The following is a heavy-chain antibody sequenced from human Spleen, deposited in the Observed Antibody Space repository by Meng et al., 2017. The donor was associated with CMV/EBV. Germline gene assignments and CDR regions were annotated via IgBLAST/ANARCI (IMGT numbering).Heavy chain of an antibody. J-gene: IGHJ4*02. D-gene: IGHD2-21*02. CDR3: ARVVTALWGYYFDY. V-gene: IGHV4-30-2*06. CDR1: GGSISSGGYS. Sequence: QLQLQEAGSGLVKPSQTLSLTCAVSGGSISSGGYSWSWIRQSPGKGLEWIGYIYHSGSTYYNPSLKSRVTISVDRSKNQFSLKLSSVTAADTAVYYCARVVTALWGYYFDYWGQGTLVTVSS. CDR2: IYHSGST.